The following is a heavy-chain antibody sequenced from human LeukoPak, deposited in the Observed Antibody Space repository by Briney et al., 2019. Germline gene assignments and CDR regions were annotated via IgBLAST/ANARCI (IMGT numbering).Heavy chain of an antibody. CDR3: ARERVAAAGTVNWFDP. CDR2: IYYTGST. Sequence: SETLSLTCTVSGGTMNTYYWTWIRQPPGKGLEWIGYIYYTGSTNHNPSLKSRVTILVDTSKNQFSLKLSSVTAADTAVYYCARERVAAAGTVNWFDPWGQGTLVTVSS. D-gene: IGHD6-13*01. J-gene: IGHJ5*02. V-gene: IGHV4-59*01. CDR1: GGTMNTYY.